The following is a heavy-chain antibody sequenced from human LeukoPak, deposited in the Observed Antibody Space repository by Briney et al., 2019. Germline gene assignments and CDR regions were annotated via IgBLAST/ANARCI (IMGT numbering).Heavy chain of an antibody. CDR1: GYSINSGSS. J-gene: IGHJ4*02. CDR3: ARGDGYYPGLLGY. Sequence: SETLSLTCTVSGYSINSGSSWGWIRPSPGKGLEWLGSIYHSGTTYYTPSLKSRVTIAVDKSKNQFSLKLSSVTAADTAVYYCARGDGYYPGLLGYWGQGTLVTVSS. CDR2: IYHSGTT. V-gene: IGHV4-38-2*02. D-gene: IGHD5-24*01.